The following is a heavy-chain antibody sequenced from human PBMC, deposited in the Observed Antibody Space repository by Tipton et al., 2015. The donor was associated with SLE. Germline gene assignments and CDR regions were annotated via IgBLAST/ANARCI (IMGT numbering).Heavy chain of an antibody. D-gene: IGHD6-19*01. Sequence: SLRLSCAAFGFTFSSYAMHWVRQAPGKGLEWVAVISYDGSNKYYADSVKGRFTISRDNSKNTLYLQMNSLRAEDTAVYYCARSFRGSSVVRRAFDIWGQGTMVTVSS. J-gene: IGHJ3*02. CDR3: ARSFRGSSVVRRAFDI. CDR2: ISYDGSNK. CDR1: GFTFSSYA. V-gene: IGHV3-30-3*01.